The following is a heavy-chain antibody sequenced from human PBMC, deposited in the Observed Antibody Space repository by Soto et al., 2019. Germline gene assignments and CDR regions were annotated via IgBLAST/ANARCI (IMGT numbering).Heavy chain of an antibody. V-gene: IGHV4-59*01. Sequence: QVQLQESGPGLVRPSETLSLTCTVSGGSISGYYWSWIRQPPGKGLEWIGYIYYSGTTSYNPSLNSRVPXSXXXSXXQFSLKVNSVTAADTAVYYCARESYYGSGATVVAYWGQGTLVTVSS. J-gene: IGHJ4*02. D-gene: IGHD3-10*01. CDR1: GGSISGYY. CDR3: ARESYYGSGATVVAY. CDR2: IYYSGTT.